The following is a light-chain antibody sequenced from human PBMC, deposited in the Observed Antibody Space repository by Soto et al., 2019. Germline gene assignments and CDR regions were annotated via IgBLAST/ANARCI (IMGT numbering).Light chain of an antibody. CDR3: SSYTSSSTGV. CDR1: SRDVGGYNY. Sequence: QSALTQPASVSGSPGQSITISCTGTSRDVGGYNYVSWYQQHPGQAPKHMIYEVSNRPSGVSNRFSGSKSGNTASLTISGLQAEDEADYYCSSYTSSSTGVFGTGTKLTVL. CDR2: EVS. J-gene: IGLJ1*01. V-gene: IGLV2-14*01.